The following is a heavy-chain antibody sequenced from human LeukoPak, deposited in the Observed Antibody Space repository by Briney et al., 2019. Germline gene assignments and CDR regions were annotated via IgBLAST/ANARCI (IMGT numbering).Heavy chain of an antibody. V-gene: IGHV3-33*06. D-gene: IGHD6-13*01. CDR2: IWSDGSNK. J-gene: IGHJ4*02. Sequence: PGGSLRLSCAASGFTFSNYGMHWVRQAPGKGLEWVAVIWSDGSNKYSAGSVKGRFTISRDNSKNTLYLQMNSLRAEDTAVYYCAKELGTIAAWYYFQHWGQGTLVTVSS. CDR1: GFTFSNYG. CDR3: AKELGTIAAWYYFQH.